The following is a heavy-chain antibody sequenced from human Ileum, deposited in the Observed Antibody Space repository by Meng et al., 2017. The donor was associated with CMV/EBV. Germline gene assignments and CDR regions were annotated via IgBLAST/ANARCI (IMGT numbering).Heavy chain of an antibody. CDR3: AREGCTSTSCYPLSDIYL. CDR1: GFTFNTYW. V-gene: IGHV3-21*01. Sequence: GESLKISCGVSGFTFNTYWMSWVRQAPGKGPEWVSSISGSGRNTYYADAVKGRFTTSRDNAKNSLYLQMDSLRAEDTGVYYCAREGCTSTSCYPLSDIYLWGQGTLVTVSS. D-gene: IGHD2-2*01. CDR2: ISGSGRNT. J-gene: IGHJ1*01.